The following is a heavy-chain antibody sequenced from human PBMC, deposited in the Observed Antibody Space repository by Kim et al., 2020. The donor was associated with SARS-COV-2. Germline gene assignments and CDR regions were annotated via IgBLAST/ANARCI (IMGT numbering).Heavy chain of an antibody. CDR1: GYTFTSYA. CDR3: ARDLGAYCGGDCYFGY. D-gene: IGHD2-21*02. CDR2: INAGNGNT. Sequence: ASVKVSCKASGYTFTSYAMHWVRQAPGQRLEWMGWINAGNGNTKYSQKFQGRVTITRDTSASTAYMELSSLRSEDTAVYYCARDLGAYCGGDCYFGYWGQGTVVTVSS. J-gene: IGHJ4*02. V-gene: IGHV1-3*01.